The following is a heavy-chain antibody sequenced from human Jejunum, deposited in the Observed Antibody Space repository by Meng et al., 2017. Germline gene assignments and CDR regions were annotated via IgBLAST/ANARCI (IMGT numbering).Heavy chain of an antibody. CDR2: IYHTGTT. CDR1: GDSISDSNW. D-gene: IGHD6-13*01. Sequence: APLQDWGPGLVKPSGSLSLTCAVSGDSISDSNWWSWVRQPLGNALEWIGEIYHTGTTNYNPSLKCRVTMSLDKSKNQFSLELTSVTAADTAVYYCSRDLLGPTIAATGWFDPWGQGTLVTVSS. CDR3: SRDLLGPTIAATGWFDP. J-gene: IGHJ5*02. V-gene: IGHV4-4*02.